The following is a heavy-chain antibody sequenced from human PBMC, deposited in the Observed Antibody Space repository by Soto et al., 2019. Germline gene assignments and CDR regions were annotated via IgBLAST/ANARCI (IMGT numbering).Heavy chain of an antibody. CDR2: MWYDGSNK. V-gene: IGHV3-33*01. D-gene: IGHD6-19*01. Sequence: QVQLVESGGGEVQPGRTVRLSCTASGFIFSTYGLHWVRQAPGKGLEWVAVMWYDGSNKYYADSVKGRFSISRDNSKNTLYLQMNTVRAEDTAVYYCARDSLVYSSGQTCDYWGQGTLVTVSS. CDR3: ARDSLVYSSGQTCDY. J-gene: IGHJ4*02. CDR1: GFIFSTYG.